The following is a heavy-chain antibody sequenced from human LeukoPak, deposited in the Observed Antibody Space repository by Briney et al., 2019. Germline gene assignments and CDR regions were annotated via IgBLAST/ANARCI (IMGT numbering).Heavy chain of an antibody. Sequence: SETLSLTCTVSGGSISSYYWSWIRQPPRKGLGWIGYIYYSVSTNYNPSLKSRVTISIDTSKNQFSLKLSSVTAADTGVYYCARVPVGTIFGVVTPYNWFDPWGQGTLVTVSS. CDR3: ARVPVGTIFGVVTPYNWFDP. J-gene: IGHJ5*02. CDR1: GGSISSYY. D-gene: IGHD3-3*01. CDR2: IYYSVST. V-gene: IGHV4-59*01.